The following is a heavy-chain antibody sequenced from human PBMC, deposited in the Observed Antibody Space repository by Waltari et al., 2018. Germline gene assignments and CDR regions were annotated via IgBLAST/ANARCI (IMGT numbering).Heavy chain of an antibody. CDR1: GFTFSSYS. V-gene: IGHV3-21*03. CDR3: ARGPLSNDYSNGWFDP. CDR2: SSSSSSYI. Sequence: EVQLVESGGGLVKPGGSLRLSCAASGFTFSSYSMNWVRQAPGKGLEGVSSSSSSSSYIYYADSVKGRFTISRDNAKNSLYLQMNSLRAEDTAVYYCARGPLSNDYSNGWFDPWGQGTLVTVSS. D-gene: IGHD4-4*01. J-gene: IGHJ5*02.